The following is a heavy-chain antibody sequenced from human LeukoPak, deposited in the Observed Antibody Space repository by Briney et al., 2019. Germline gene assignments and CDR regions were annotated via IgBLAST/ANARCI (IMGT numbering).Heavy chain of an antibody. CDR2: VYYTGTS. J-gene: IGHJ5*02. CDR1: GDSISSFY. CDR3: ARNYYGSASYYRTGFDP. V-gene: IGHV4-59*01. D-gene: IGHD3-10*01. Sequence: PSETLSLTCTVSGDSISSFYWSWIRQPPGKGLEWIGYVYYTGTSNSSPSLKSRVTMSVDTAKNQFSLRLRSVTAADTAVYYYARNYYGSASYYRTGFDPWGQGTLVSVSS.